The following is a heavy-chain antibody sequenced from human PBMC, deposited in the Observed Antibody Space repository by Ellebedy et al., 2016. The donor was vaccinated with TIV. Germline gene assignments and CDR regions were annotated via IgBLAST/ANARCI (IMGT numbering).Heavy chain of an antibody. D-gene: IGHD3-9*01. CDR1: GFTFSSYW. J-gene: IGHJ6*02. Sequence: GESLKISXAASGFTFSSYWMSWVRQAPGKGLEWVANIKQDGSEKYYVDSVKGRFTISRDNAKNSLYLQMNSLRAEDTAVYYCARGTYDILTRLLWGHGMDVWGQGTTVTVSS. V-gene: IGHV3-7*01. CDR2: IKQDGSEK. CDR3: ARGTYDILTRLLWGHGMDV.